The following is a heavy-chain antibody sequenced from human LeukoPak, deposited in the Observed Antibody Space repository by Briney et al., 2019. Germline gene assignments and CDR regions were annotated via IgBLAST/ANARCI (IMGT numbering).Heavy chain of an antibody. CDR3: ATLPLDYDILTGAYFDY. CDR1: GGSISSSSYY. J-gene: IGHJ4*02. Sequence: PSETLSLTCTVSGGSISSSSYYWGWIRQPPGKGLEWIGSIYYSGSTYHNPSLKSRVTISVDTSKNQFSLKLSSVTAADTAVYYCATLPLDYDILTGAYFDYWGQGTLVTVSS. D-gene: IGHD3-9*01. CDR2: IYYSGST. V-gene: IGHV4-39*01.